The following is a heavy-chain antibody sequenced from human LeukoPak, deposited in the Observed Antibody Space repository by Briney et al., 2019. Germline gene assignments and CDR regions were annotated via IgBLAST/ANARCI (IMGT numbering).Heavy chain of an antibody. CDR2: ISGSGGST. CDR1: GFTFSSYA. D-gene: IGHD5-18*01. Sequence: PGGSLRLSCAASGFTFSSYAMSWVRQAPGKGLEWVSAISGSGGSTYYADSVKGRFTISRDNSKNTLYLQMNSLGAEDTAVYYCAKFPSLVDTAMVDYWGQGTLVTVSS. V-gene: IGHV3-23*01. CDR3: AKFPSLVDTAMVDY. J-gene: IGHJ4*02.